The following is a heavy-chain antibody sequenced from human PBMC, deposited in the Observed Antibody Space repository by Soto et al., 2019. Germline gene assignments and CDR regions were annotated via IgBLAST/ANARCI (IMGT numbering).Heavy chain of an antibody. CDR3: ARERQGPVYYYYYGMAV. CDR2: INPSGGST. J-gene: IGHJ6*02. Sequence: ASVKVSCKASGYTFTSYYMHWVRQAPGQGLEWMGIINPSGGSTSYAQKFQGRVTMTRDTSTSTVYMELSSLRSEDTAVYYCARERQGPVYYYYYGMAVWGQGTTVTVSS. V-gene: IGHV1-46*01. CDR1: GYTFTSYY.